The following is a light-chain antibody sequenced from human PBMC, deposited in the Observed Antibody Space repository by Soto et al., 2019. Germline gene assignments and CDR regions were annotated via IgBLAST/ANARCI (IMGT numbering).Light chain of an antibody. CDR3: QQDNSYSPST. CDR2: DAS. J-gene: IGKJ1*01. V-gene: IGKV1-5*01. Sequence: DIQMPQSPSTLSASVGDRVTITCRASQSISSWLAWYQQKPGKAPKLLIYDASSLESGVPSRFSGSGSGTEFTLSISSPHPDDFGTYYYQQDNSYSPSTFGKGTKVEIK. CDR1: QSISSW.